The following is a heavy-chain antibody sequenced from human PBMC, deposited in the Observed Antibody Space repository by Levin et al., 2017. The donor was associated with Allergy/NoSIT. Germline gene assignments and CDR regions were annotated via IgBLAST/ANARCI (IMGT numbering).Heavy chain of an antibody. Sequence: SLKISCAASGFTFDDYAMHWVRQAPGRGLEWVSGINWNSGRIGYADSVKGRFTISRDNAKNSLYLQMNSLRTEDTALYYCAKANAFQLQLDYWGQGTPVTVSS. CDR3: AKANAFQLQLDY. V-gene: IGHV3-9*01. CDR2: INWNSGRI. J-gene: IGHJ4*02. CDR1: GFTFDDYA.